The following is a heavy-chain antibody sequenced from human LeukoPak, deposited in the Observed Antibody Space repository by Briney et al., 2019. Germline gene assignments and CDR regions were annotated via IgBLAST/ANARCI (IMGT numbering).Heavy chain of an antibody. CDR3: ARHYYYDSSGITRGWYFDL. CDR1: GGSISSSSYY. J-gene: IGHJ2*01. Sequence: SETLSLTCTVSGGSISSSSYYWGWIRQPPGKGLEWIGSIYYSGSTYYNPSLKSRVTISVDTSKNQFSLKLSSVTAADTAVYYCARHYYYDSSGITRGWYFDLWGRGTLVTVSS. V-gene: IGHV4-39*01. D-gene: IGHD3-22*01. CDR2: IYYSGST.